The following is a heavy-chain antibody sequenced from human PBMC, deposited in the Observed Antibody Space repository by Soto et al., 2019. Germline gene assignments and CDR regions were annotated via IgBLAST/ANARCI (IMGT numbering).Heavy chain of an antibody. CDR3: ARVWGGAFDF. D-gene: IGHD3-10*01. CDR1: GGSINSGGYS. Sequence: PSETLSLTCTVSGGSINSGGYSWTWIRQPPGKGLEWIGYIYYSGSTNYNPSLKSRVTISVDTSKNQFSLKLSSVTAADTAVYYCARVWGGAFDFWGQGTMVTVSS. J-gene: IGHJ3*01. CDR2: IYYSGST. V-gene: IGHV4-61*08.